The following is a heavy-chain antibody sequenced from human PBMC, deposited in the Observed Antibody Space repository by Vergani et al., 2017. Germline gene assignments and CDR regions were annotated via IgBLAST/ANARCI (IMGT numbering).Heavy chain of an antibody. Sequence: QVQLVQSGAEVKKPGASVKVSCKASGYTFTGYYMHLVRQAPGQGLEWMGWINPNSGGTNYAQKFQGRVTMTRDTSISTAYMELSRLRSDDTAVYYCARDMDIVVVPAAIHLDYWGQGTLVTVSS. CDR1: GYTFTGYY. CDR3: ARDMDIVVVPAAIHLDY. J-gene: IGHJ4*02. D-gene: IGHD2-2*03. CDR2: INPNSGGT. V-gene: IGHV1-2*02.